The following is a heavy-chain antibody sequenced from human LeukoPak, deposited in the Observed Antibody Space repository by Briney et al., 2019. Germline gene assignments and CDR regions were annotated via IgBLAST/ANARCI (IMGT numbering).Heavy chain of an antibody. D-gene: IGHD3-10*01. CDR1: GFSFSTYP. CDR2: ILGGGGT. J-gene: IGHJ4*02. Sequence: GGSLRLSCSASGFSFSTYPMSWVRQAPGKGLEWVAGILGGGGTFYGDSARGRFTVSRDNSKDTLYLQMDSLRGEDTALYYCAKDESELGVNYFASWGEGTLVTVSS. V-gene: IGHV3-23*01. CDR3: AKDESELGVNYFAS.